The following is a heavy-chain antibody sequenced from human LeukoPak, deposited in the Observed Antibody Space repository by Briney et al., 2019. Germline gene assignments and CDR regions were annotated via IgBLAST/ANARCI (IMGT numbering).Heavy chain of an antibody. CDR3: AREGWYYYDSSGENAFDI. CDR2: IYYSGST. CDR1: GDSITSSSYY. V-gene: IGHV4-39*07. D-gene: IGHD3-22*01. J-gene: IGHJ3*02. Sequence: PSETLSLTCTVSGDSITSSSYYWGWIRQPPGKGLEWIGTIYYSGSTNYNPSLKSRVTISVDTSKNQFSLKLSSVTAADTAVYYCAREGWYYYDSSGENAFDIWGQGTMVTVSS.